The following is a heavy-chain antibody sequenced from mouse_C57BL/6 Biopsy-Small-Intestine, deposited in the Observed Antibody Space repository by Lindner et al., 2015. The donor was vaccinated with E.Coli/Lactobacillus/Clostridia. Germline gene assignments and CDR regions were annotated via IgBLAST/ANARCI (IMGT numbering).Heavy chain of an antibody. CDR2: IYPGGGYT. J-gene: IGHJ2*01. CDR1: RYTFTNYW. V-gene: IGHV1-63*01. Sequence: VQLQESGAELVRPGTSVKMSCKASRYTFTNYWIGWAKQRPGHGLEWIGDIYPGGGYTNYNEKFKGKATLTADKSSSTAYMQFSSLTSEDSAIYYCARVSRDYFNYWAKAPLSQSPQ. CDR3: ARVSRDYFNY.